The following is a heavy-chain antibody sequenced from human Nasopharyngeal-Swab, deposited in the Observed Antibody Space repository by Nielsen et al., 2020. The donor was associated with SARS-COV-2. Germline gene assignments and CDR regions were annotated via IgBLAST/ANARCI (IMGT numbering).Heavy chain of an antibody. J-gene: IGHJ3*02. CDR3: ARGDMYSSGWYVRAFDI. V-gene: IGHV3-13*01. CDR2: IGTAGDT. D-gene: IGHD6-19*01. Sequence: GESLKISCAASGFTFSSYGMHWVRQATGKGLEWVSAIGTAGDTYYPGSVKGRFTISRENAKNSLYLQMNSLRAGDTAVYYCARGDMYSSGWYVRAFDIWGQGTMVTVSS. CDR1: GFTFSSYG.